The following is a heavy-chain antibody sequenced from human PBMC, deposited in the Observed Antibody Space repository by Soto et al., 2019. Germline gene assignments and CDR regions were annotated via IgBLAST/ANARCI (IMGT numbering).Heavy chain of an antibody. CDR2: IKQDGSEK. V-gene: IGHV3-7*03. CDR1: GFTFSSYW. CDR3: ARDLYYYGSGSLDY. Sequence: PGGSLRLSCAASGFTFSSYWMSWVRQAPGKGLEWVANIKQDGSEKYYVDSVKGRFTISRDNAKNSLYLQMNSLRAEDTAVYYCARDLYYYGSGSLDYWGQGTLLTVSS. J-gene: IGHJ4*02. D-gene: IGHD3-10*01.